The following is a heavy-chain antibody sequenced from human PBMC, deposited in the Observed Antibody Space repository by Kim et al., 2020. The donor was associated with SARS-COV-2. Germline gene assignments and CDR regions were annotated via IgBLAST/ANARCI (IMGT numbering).Heavy chain of an antibody. CDR3: AREGITMRPNGGCYFDY. J-gene: IGHJ4*02. CDR2: IIPIFGTE. CDR1: GGTFSSYA. V-gene: IGHV1-69*13. D-gene: IGHD3-22*01. Sequence: SVKVSCKASGGTFSSYAISWVRQAPGQGLEWMGGIIPIFGTENYAQKFQGRVTITADESTNTAYMELSSLRSEDTAVYYCAREGITMRPNGGCYFDYWGQGTLVTVSS.